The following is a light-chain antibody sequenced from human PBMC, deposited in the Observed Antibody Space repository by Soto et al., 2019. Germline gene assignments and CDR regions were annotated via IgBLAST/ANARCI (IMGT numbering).Light chain of an antibody. V-gene: IGLV2-8*01. CDR2: EVS. J-gene: IGLJ3*02. CDR3: TAGSNDLWV. Sequence: QAVVTQPPSASRSPGQSVTISCTGTSSDVGGYNYVSWYQHHPGKAPKLMIYEVSKRPSGVPDRFSGSKSGNTASLTVSGLQAEDEADYHCTAGSNDLWVFGGGTKVTV. CDR1: SSDVGGYNY.